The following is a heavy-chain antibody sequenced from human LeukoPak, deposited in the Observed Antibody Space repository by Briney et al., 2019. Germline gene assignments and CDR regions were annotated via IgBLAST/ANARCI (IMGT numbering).Heavy chain of an antibody. J-gene: IGHJ4*02. CDR3: ARRTYSSGWSNFDY. D-gene: IGHD6-19*01. V-gene: IGHV4-61*01. CDR1: GGSVSSGSYY. Sequence: SETLSLTCTVSGGSVSSGSYYWSRIRQPPGKGLEWIGYIYYSGSTNYNPSLKSRVTISVDTSKNQFSLKLSSVTAADTAVYYCARRTYSSGWSNFDYWGQGTLVTVSS. CDR2: IYYSGST.